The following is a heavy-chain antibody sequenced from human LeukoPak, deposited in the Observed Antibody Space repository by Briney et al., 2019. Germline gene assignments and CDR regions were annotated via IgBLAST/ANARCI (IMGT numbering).Heavy chain of an antibody. D-gene: IGHD5-18*01. CDR3: ATYRQIQVPFEF. CDR1: GFTFSDFP. J-gene: IGHJ4*02. V-gene: IGHV3-23*01. CDR2: IFPSSVEI. Sequence: GGSLRLSCAASGFTFSDFPMIWVRQAPGQGLEWVSTIFPSSVEIDYADTVKGRFTISRDNSRSTLSLQMDSLRAEDTATYYCATYRQIQVPFEFWGQGTLVTVSS.